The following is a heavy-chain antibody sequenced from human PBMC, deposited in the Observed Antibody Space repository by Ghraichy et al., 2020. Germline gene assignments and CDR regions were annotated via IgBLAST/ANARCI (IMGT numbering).Heavy chain of an antibody. D-gene: IGHD6-6*01. CDR2: INQDGNEQ. CDR1: GFTFSDYR. Sequence: GGSLRLSCAASGFTFSDYRMNWVRQTPGKGLEWLSNINQDGNEQYFLDSVKGRFTFSRDNAKNSLYLQMNSLRAEDTAVYYCARGAGWRSSSDYWGQGTLVTVSS. V-gene: IGHV3-7*03. J-gene: IGHJ4*02. CDR3: ARGAGWRSSSDY.